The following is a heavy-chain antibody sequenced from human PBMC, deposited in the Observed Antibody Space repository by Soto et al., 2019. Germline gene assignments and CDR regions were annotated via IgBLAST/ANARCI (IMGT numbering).Heavy chain of an antibody. J-gene: IGHJ4*02. CDR3: ARSRGDTAMVTGY. Sequence: SVKVSCKASGGTFSSYAISWVRQAPGQGLEWMGGIIPIFGTANYAQKFQGRVTITADESTSTAYMKLSSLRSEDTAVYYSARSRGDTAMVTGYWGQGTLVTV. V-gene: IGHV1-69*13. CDR1: GGTFSSYA. D-gene: IGHD5-18*01. CDR2: IIPIFGTA.